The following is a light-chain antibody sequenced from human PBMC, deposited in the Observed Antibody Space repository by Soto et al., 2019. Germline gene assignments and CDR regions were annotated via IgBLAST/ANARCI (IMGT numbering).Light chain of an antibody. CDR3: QQYGSSPRT. CDR2: GAS. CDR1: QNVDSNY. V-gene: IGKV3-20*01. J-gene: IGKJ1*01. Sequence: ILLTQSPGTLALSPGERATLSLRASQNVDSNYLAWYQQKPGQAPRIIIFGASGRATGIPDRFSGSGSGTDFTLTISRLEPEDFAVYYCQQYGSSPRTFGQGTKVDIK.